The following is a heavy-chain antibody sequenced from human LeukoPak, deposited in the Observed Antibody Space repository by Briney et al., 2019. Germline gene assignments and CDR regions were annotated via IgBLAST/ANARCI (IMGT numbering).Heavy chain of an antibody. CDR2: IFGSGRAT. Sequence: GGSLRLSCAASGFTFRNYAMSWVRQAPGKGLEWVSAIFGSGRATYYADSVKGRFTISRDNAKNMLYLQMNSLRAEDTAVYYCAKGGSSFPGDNWGQGTLVTVSS. J-gene: IGHJ4*02. V-gene: IGHV3-23*01. D-gene: IGHD1-26*01. CDR3: AKGGSSFPGDN. CDR1: GFTFRNYA.